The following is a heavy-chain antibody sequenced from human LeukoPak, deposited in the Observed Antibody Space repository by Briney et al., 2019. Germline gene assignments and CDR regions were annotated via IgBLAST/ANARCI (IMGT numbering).Heavy chain of an antibody. D-gene: IGHD1-26*01. CDR3: ASYGSYYGFDY. Sequence: SETLSLTCAVYGGSFSGYYWSWIRQPPGQGLEWIGEINHSGSTNNNPYLKSRVTISVDTSKNQFSLKLSSVTAADTAVYYCASYGSYYGFDYWGQGTLVTVSS. J-gene: IGHJ4*02. V-gene: IGHV4-34*01. CDR2: INHSGST. CDR1: GGSFSGYY.